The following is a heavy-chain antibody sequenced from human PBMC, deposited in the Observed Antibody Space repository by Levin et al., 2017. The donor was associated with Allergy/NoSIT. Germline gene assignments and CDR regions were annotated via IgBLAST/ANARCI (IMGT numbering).Heavy chain of an antibody. J-gene: IGHJ3*02. V-gene: IGHV3-9*01. Sequence: PGGSLRLSCAASGFSFDDYALHWVRQAPGKGLEWVSGISWNSGSIGYADSVKGRFTISRDNAKNSLYLQMKSLRTEETALYNWARDNIGLQDGYDIWGQGTMVIVSS. D-gene: IGHD2-15*01. CDR1: GFSFDDYA. CDR3: ARDNIGLQDGYDI. CDR2: ISWNSGSI.